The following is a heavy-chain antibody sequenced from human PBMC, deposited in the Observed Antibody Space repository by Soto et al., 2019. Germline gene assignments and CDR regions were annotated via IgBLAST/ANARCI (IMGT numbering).Heavy chain of an antibody. CDR1: GFTFSGSA. J-gene: IGHJ4*02. Sequence: LRLSCAASGFTFSGSAMHWVRQASGKGLEWVGRIRSKANSYATAYAASVKGRFTISRDDSKNTAYLQMNSLKTEDTAVYYCTRSDTAMVPFDYWGQGTLVTVS. CDR3: TRSDTAMVPFDY. CDR2: IRSKANSYAT. V-gene: IGHV3-73*01. D-gene: IGHD5-18*01.